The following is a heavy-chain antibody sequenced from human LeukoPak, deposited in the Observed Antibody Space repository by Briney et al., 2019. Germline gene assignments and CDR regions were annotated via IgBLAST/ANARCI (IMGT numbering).Heavy chain of an antibody. V-gene: IGHV3-23*01. J-gene: IGHJ4*02. CDR2: ISGSGHGT. CDR1: GFTFSNYG. CDR3: AKESGATWNIDS. Sequence: QSGGSLRLSCAASGFTFSNYGMAWVRPVPGKGLEWVSAISGSGHGTYYTDSVKGRFTISRDNSKNTLSLQMSSLRAEDTAVYYCAKESGATWNIDSWGQGTLVTVSS. D-gene: IGHD1/OR15-1a*01.